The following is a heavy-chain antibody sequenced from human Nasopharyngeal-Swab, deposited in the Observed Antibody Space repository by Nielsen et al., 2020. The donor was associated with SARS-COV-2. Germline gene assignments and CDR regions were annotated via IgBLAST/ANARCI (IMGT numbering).Heavy chain of an antibody. CDR2: IYYSGST. J-gene: IGHJ4*02. CDR3: ATTGGIITYYDILTGYFDFDY. Sequence: SETLSLTCTVSGGSFSSSSYYWGWIRQPPGKGLEWIGSIYYSGSTYYNPSLKSRVTISVDTSKNQFSLKLNSVTAADTAVYYCATTGGIITYYDILTGYFDFDYWGQGTLVTVSS. CDR1: GGSFSSSSYY. V-gene: IGHV4-39*01. D-gene: IGHD3-9*01.